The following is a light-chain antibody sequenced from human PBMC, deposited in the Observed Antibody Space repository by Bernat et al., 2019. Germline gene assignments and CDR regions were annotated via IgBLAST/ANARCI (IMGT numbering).Light chain of an antibody. J-gene: IGLJ1*01. CDR1: SSNIGSDT. V-gene: IGLV1-44*01. CDR2: STN. Sequence: QSVLTQPPSVSATPGQRVTISCSGSSSNIGSDTVNWYHQVPGTAPKLLIYSTNRRPSGVPDRFSGSKSGTSASLAISGLQSEDDGDYSCASWDSTLKGYVFGTGTKIAVL. CDR3: ASWDSTLKGYV.